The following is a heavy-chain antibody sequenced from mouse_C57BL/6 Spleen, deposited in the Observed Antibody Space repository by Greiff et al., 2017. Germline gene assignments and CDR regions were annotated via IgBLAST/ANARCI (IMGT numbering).Heavy chain of an antibody. CDR3: AREGRVRRGMDD. CDR2: INYDGSST. V-gene: IGHV5-16*01. Sequence: EVKLVESEGGLVQPGSSMKLSCTASGFTFSDYYMAWVRQVPEKGLEWVANINYDGSSTYYLDSLKSRFIISRDNAKNILYLQMSSLKSEDTATYYCAREGRVRRGMDDWGQGTSVTVSS. J-gene: IGHJ4*01. D-gene: IGHD2-14*01. CDR1: GFTFSDYY.